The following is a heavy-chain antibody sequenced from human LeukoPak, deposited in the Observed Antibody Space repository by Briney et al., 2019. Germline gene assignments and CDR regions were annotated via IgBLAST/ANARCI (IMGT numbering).Heavy chain of an antibody. Sequence: SETLSLTCAVYGGSFSGYYWSWIRQPPGKGLEWIGEINHSGSTNYNPSLKSRVTISVDTSKNQFSLKLSSVTAADTAVYYCARRRSGYCSSTSCPFDYWGQGTLVTVSS. J-gene: IGHJ4*02. CDR2: INHSGST. CDR1: GGSFSGYY. V-gene: IGHV4-34*01. D-gene: IGHD2-2*03. CDR3: ARRRSGYCSSTSCPFDY.